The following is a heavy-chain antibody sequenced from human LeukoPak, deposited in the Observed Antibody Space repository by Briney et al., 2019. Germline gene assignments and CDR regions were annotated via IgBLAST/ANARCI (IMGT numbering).Heavy chain of an antibody. Sequence: GGSLRLSGVASGLTFSSYNMNWVRQAPGKGLEWVSFISSSSNYIYYADSVKGRFTISRDNAKNSLLLQMNSRRAEDTAVYYCARGTPTTRDFDYWGQGTLVTVSS. CDR2: ISSSSNYI. V-gene: IGHV3-21*01. D-gene: IGHD4-11*01. CDR1: GLTFSSYN. J-gene: IGHJ4*02. CDR3: ARGTPTTRDFDY.